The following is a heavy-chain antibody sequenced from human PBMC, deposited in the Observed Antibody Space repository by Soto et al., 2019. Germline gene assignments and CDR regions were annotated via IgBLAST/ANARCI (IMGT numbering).Heavy chain of an antibody. J-gene: IGHJ5*02. CDR2: VYHTGDT. CDR3: AREIVTAGGNNYFDP. V-gene: IGHV4-4*02. CDR1: GGTVASSHW. Sequence: SETLSLTCGVSGGTVASSHWWSWVRQSPGRGLEWIGNVYHTGDTNFNPSLQSRVTLSVDKSNNQFSLRLTSVTAADTAVYFCAREIVTAGGNNYFDPWGPGTLVTVSS. D-gene: IGHD2-21*02.